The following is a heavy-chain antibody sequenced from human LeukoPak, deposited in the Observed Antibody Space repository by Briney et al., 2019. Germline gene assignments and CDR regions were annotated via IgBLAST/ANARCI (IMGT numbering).Heavy chain of an antibody. CDR2: IYYSGST. Sequence: SETLSLTCIASGGSISSYYWSWIRQPPGKGLEWIGYIYYSGSTNYNPSLKSRVTISVDTSKNQFSLKLISVTSADTAVYYCARSYSSGFFDYWGQGTLVTVSS. D-gene: IGHD6-25*01. V-gene: IGHV4-59*01. CDR3: ARSYSSGFFDY. J-gene: IGHJ4*02. CDR1: GGSISSYY.